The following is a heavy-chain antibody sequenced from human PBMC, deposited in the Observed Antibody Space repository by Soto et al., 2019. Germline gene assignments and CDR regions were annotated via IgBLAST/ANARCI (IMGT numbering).Heavy chain of an antibody. D-gene: IGHD7-27*01. Sequence: SETLSLTCTVSGGSISSSSYYWGWIRQPPGKGLEWIGSIYYSGSTYYNPSLKSRVTISVDTSKNQFSLKLSSVTAADTAVYYCASLTLNKDYSFDYWGQGTLVTVYS. CDR3: ASLTLNKDYSFDY. CDR1: GGSISSSSYY. J-gene: IGHJ4*02. V-gene: IGHV4-39*01. CDR2: IYYSGST.